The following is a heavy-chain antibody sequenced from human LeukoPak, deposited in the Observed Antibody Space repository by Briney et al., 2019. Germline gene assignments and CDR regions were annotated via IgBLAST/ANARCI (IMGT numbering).Heavy chain of an antibody. D-gene: IGHD6-19*01. V-gene: IGHV3-23*01. CDR3: AKDQGSSGWYVGTSFDY. CDR1: GFTFSSYA. J-gene: IGHJ4*02. CDR2: ISGSGGST. Sequence: GGSLRLSCAASGFTFSSYAMSWVRQAPGKGLEWVSAISGSGGSTYYADSVKGRFTISRDNSKNTLYLQMNSLRAEDTAVYYCAKDQGSSGWYVGTSFDYWGQGTLVTVSS.